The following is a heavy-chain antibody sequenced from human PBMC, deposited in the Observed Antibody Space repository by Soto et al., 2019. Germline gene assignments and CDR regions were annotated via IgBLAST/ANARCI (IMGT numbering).Heavy chain of an antibody. V-gene: IGHV4-59*01. D-gene: IGHD2-2*01. CDR1: IISYY. Sequence: IISYYWSRISQQTGKGLEWIGYIYYSGSTNYNPSLKSRVTISVDTSKNQFSLKLSSVTAADTAVYYCESGKERVAMPSAYWGKGTLVPVSP. J-gene: IGHJ4*02. CDR2: IYYSGST. CDR3: ESGKERVAMPSAY.